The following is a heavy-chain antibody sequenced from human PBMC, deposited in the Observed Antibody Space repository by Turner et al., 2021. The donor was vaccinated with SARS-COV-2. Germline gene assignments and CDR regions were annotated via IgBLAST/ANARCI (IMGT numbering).Heavy chain of an antibody. Sequence: QLQLQESGPGLVKPSETLSLTCTVSGCSISSSIYYWGWIRPPPGKGPEWIGTIYYSGSTYYNPSLKSRVTISVDTSKNQFSLKLSSVTAADTAVYYCASESVLRFLEWLSSGPYYGMDVWGQGTTVTVSS. CDR1: GCSISSSIYY. CDR3: ASESVLRFLEWLSSGPYYGMDV. CDR2: IYYSGST. V-gene: IGHV4-39*01. D-gene: IGHD3-3*01. J-gene: IGHJ6*02.